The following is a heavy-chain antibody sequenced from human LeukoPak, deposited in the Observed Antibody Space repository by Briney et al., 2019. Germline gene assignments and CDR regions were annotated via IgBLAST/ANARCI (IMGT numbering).Heavy chain of an antibody. D-gene: IGHD1-26*01. V-gene: IGHV3-48*04. CDR2: ISSSGSTI. Sequence: GRSLRLSCAASGFTFSSYSMNWVRQAPGKGLEWVSSISSSGSTIYYADSVKGRFTISRDNAKNSLYLQMNSLRAEDTAVYYCARKGGATTYGYYYYYMDVRGKGTTVTISS. CDR3: ARKGGATTYGYYYYYMDV. CDR1: GFTFSSYS. J-gene: IGHJ6*03.